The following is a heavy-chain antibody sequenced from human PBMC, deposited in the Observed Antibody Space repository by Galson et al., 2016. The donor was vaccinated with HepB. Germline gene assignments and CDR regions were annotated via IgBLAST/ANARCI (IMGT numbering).Heavy chain of an antibody. CDR1: GVTFSGHG. D-gene: IGHD3-22*01. CDR2: IAYDGSRT. V-gene: IGHV3-33*01. Sequence: SLRLSCAASGVTFSGHGMHWVRQPPGKGLEWVALIAYDGSRTYYAESVKGRFTISRDNSRNTVFLQMNSLRGDDTAVYYCARWIGADNSGSYDYWGQGTLVTVSP. J-gene: IGHJ4*02. CDR3: ARWIGADNSGSYDY.